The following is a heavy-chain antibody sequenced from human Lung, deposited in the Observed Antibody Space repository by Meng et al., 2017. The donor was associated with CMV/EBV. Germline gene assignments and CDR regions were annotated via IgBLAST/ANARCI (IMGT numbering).Heavy chain of an antibody. Sequence: LXXAASGFSFSDHSMSWIRQAPGKGLEWVSYISGNGNTIYYADSVKGRFTISRDNAKNSLYLQMNSLRVEDTAVYYCARGASRSYYAFYFDYWGQGTXVTVAS. J-gene: IGHJ4*02. D-gene: IGHD1-26*01. V-gene: IGHV3-11*04. CDR2: ISGNGNTI. CDR3: ARGASRSYYAFYFDY. CDR1: GFSFSDHS.